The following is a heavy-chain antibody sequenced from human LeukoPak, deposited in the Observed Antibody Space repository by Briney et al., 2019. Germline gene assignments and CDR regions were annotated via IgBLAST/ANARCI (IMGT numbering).Heavy chain of an antibody. Sequence: PSDTLSLTCAVYGGSFSGYYWSWLRQPPRKGLECIGEINHSGSTNYNPSLKSRVTISVDTSKNQFSLKLSSVTAADTAVYYCARGTMTTVTYYFDYWGQGTLVTVSS. CDR3: ARGTMTTVTYYFDY. D-gene: IGHD4-17*01. CDR2: INHSGST. V-gene: IGHV4-34*01. CDR1: GGSFSGYY. J-gene: IGHJ4*02.